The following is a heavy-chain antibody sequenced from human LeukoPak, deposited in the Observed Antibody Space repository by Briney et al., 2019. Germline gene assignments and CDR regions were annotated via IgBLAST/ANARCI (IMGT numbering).Heavy chain of an antibody. V-gene: IGHV4-59*01. J-gene: IGHJ4*02. CDR1: GGSLSSYS. CDR3: ARAFTVAGWGGDFDY. CDR2: IYNSGST. Sequence: SETLSLTCTVSGGSLSSYSWSWIRQPPGKGLEWIGYIYNSGSTNYNPSLKSRVTISVDTSKNQFSLKLTSVTAADTAVYYCARAFTVAGWGGDFDYWGQGTLVTVSS. D-gene: IGHD3-16*01.